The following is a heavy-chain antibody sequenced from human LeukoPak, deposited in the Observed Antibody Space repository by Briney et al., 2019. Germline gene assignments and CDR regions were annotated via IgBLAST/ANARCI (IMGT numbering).Heavy chain of an antibody. D-gene: IGHD3-22*01. Sequence: ASVKVSCKVSGYTFTDYYMHWVQQAPGKGLEWMGLVDPEDGETIYAEKFQGRVTITAGTSTDTAYMELSSLRSEDTAVYYCARDGYDGSGYCYYWGQGTLVTVSS. CDR2: VDPEDGET. J-gene: IGHJ4*02. CDR1: GYTFTDYY. V-gene: IGHV1-69-2*01. CDR3: ARDGYDGSGYCYY.